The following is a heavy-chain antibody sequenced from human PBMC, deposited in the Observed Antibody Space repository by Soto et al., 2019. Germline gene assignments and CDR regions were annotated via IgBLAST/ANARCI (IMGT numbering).Heavy chain of an antibody. CDR3: ARARETNWFDP. CDR2: INPSGGST. V-gene: IGHV1-46*01. CDR1: GYTFTSYY. J-gene: IGHJ5*02. Sequence: GASVKVSCKASGYTFTSYYMHWVRQAPGQGLEWMGIINPSGGSTSYAQKFQGRVTMTRDTSTSTVYMELSSLRSGDTAVYYCARARETNWFDPWGQGTLVTVSA. D-gene: IGHD1-26*01.